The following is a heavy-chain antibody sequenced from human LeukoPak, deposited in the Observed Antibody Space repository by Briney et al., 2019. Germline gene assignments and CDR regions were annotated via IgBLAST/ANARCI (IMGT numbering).Heavy chain of an antibody. CDR3: AREPIVVVPAAMGSVWWFDP. Sequence: SQTLSLTCTVSGGSISSGSYYWSWIRQPAGRGLEWIGRIYTSGSTNYNPSLKSRVTISVDTSKNQFSLKLSSVTAADTAVYYCAREPIVVVPAAMGSVWWFDPWDQGTLVTVSS. V-gene: IGHV4-61*02. J-gene: IGHJ5*02. D-gene: IGHD2-2*01. CDR1: GGSISSGSYY. CDR2: IYTSGST.